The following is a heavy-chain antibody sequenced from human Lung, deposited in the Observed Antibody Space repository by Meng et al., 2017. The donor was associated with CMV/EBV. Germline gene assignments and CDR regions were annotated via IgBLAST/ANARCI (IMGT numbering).Heavy chain of an antibody. CDR2: IQKDGGGK. D-gene: IGHD4-17*01. CDR3: ARDPDYADVLDH. J-gene: IGHJ4*02. CDR1: GFTFSDYW. Sequence: GGSLRLXCAASGFTFSDYWMSWVRQTPGKGLEWVANIQKDGGGKYYVDSVKGRFTISRDNAKNSVYLQINNLRADDTAVYYCARDPDYADVLDHWGQGTLVTVSS. V-gene: IGHV3-7*01.